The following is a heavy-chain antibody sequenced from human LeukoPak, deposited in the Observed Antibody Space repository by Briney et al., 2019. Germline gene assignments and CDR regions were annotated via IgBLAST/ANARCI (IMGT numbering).Heavy chain of an antibody. D-gene: IGHD3-22*01. Sequence: GESLKISCKGSGYSFTSYWIGWVRQMPGKGLEWMGIIYPGDSDTRYSPSFQGQVTISADKSISTAYLQWSSLKASDTAMYYCARGCGDYYDSSGYCPYFDYWGQGTLVTVSS. V-gene: IGHV5-51*01. CDR3: ARGCGDYYDSSGYCPYFDY. CDR2: IYPGDSDT. J-gene: IGHJ4*02. CDR1: GYSFTSYW.